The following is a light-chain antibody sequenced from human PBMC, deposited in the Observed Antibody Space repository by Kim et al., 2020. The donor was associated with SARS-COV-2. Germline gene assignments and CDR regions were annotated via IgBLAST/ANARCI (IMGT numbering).Light chain of an antibody. V-gene: IGKV3-11*01. CDR3: QQRSNWPRLT. CDR1: QSVSSY. Sequence: ETVLTQSPATLSLSPGERATLSCRASQSVSSYLAWYQQKPGQGPRLLIYDASNRATGIPARFSGSGSGTDFTLTISSLEPEDFAVYYCQQRSNWPRLTFGGGTKVEI. CDR2: DAS. J-gene: IGKJ4*01.